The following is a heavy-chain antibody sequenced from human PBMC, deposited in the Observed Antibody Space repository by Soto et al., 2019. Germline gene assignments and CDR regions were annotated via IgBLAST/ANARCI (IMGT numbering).Heavy chain of an antibody. D-gene: IGHD4-4*01. J-gene: IGHJ5*02. CDR3: ARGLDYSPENNWFDP. Sequence: GGSLRLSCAASGFTFSSYSMNWVRQAPGKGLEWVSSISSSSSYIYYADSVKGRFTISRDNAKNSLYLQMNSLRAEDTAVYYCARGLDYSPENNWFDPWGQGTLVTVSS. V-gene: IGHV3-21*01. CDR2: ISSSSSYI. CDR1: GFTFSSYS.